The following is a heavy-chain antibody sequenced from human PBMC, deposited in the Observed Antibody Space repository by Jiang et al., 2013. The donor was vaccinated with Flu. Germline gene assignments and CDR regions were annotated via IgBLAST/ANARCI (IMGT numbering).Heavy chain of an antibody. CDR1: YSFSNYW. Sequence: YSFSNYWIGWVRQMPGKGLEWMGIIYPGGSDTRYSPSFEGQVTISADKSINTAYVQWSSLKASDTAMYFCAAAYSTSWYTAAFDIWGRGTMVTVSS. J-gene: IGHJ3*02. CDR2: IYPGGSDT. CDR3: AAAYSTSWYTAAFDI. D-gene: IGHD6-13*01. V-gene: IGHV5-51*01.